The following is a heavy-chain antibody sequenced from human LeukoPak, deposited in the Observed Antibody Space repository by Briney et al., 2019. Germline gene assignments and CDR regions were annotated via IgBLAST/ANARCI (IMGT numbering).Heavy chain of an antibody. D-gene: IGHD5-18*01. CDR2: INAGNGNT. CDR3: ARVPGYSYAYDY. Sequence: ASVKVSCKASGYTFTSYAMHWVRQAPGQRLEWMGRINAGNGNTKYSQKFQGRVTITRDTSASTAYMELSSLRSEDTAVYYCARVPGYSYAYDYWGQGTLVTVSS. CDR1: GYTFTSYA. V-gene: IGHV1-3*01. J-gene: IGHJ4*02.